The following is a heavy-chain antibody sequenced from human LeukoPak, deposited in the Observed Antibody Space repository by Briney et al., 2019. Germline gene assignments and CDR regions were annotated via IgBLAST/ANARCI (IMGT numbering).Heavy chain of an antibody. CDR3: AKRDSSGVHYFDY. V-gene: IGHV3-23*01. CDR2: ISRSGGST. J-gene: IGHJ4*02. Sequence: GGSLRLSCAASGFTFSSYAMSWVRQAPGKGLEWVSGISRSGGSTYYADSVKGRFTISRDTSKNTVFLQMNSLRAEDTAVYYCAKRDSSGVHYFDYWGQGTLVTVSS. D-gene: IGHD3-22*01. CDR1: GFTFSSYA.